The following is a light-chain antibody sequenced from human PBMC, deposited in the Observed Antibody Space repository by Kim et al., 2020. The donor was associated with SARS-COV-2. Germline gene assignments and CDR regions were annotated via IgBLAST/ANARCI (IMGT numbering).Light chain of an antibody. CDR1: SLRSYY. CDR3: SFRDNNDTVL. Sequence: SSELTQDPAVSVALGQTVRITCQGDSLRSYYATWYQQKPGQAPILVIYGKNNRPSGIPDRFSGSSSGNTASLTITGTQAGDEADYYCSFRDNNDTVLFGG. V-gene: IGLV3-19*01. J-gene: IGLJ2*01. CDR2: GKN.